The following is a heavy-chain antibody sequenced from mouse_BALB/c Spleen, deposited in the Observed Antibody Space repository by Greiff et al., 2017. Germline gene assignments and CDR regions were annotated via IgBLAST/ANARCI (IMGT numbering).Heavy chain of an antibody. V-gene: IGHV1S81*02. J-gene: IGHJ4*01. CDR3: ARGLYRGVMDY. Sequence: QVQLQQPGAELVKPGASVKLSCKASGYTFTSYWMHWVKQRPGQGLEWIGEINPSNGRTNYNEKFKSKATLTVDKSSSTAYMQLSSLTSEDSAVYYCARGLYRGVMDYWGQGTSVTVSS. D-gene: IGHD6-1*01. CDR2: INPSNGRT. CDR1: GYTFTSYW.